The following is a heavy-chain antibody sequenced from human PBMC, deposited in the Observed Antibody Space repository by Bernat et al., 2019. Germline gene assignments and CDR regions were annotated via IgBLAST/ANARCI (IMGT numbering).Heavy chain of an antibody. CDR3: ARDPYGSGSSHLDY. D-gene: IGHD3-10*01. V-gene: IGHV3-33*01. CDR1: GFIFSSYG. J-gene: IGHJ4*02. Sequence: QVQLVESGGGVVQPGRSLRLSCAASGFIFSSYGMHWVRQAPGKGLEWVAVIWYDGSNKYYADSVKGRFTISRDNSKNTLYLQMNSLRPEDTAVYYCARDPYGSGSSHLDYWGQGTLVTVSS. CDR2: IWYDGSNK.